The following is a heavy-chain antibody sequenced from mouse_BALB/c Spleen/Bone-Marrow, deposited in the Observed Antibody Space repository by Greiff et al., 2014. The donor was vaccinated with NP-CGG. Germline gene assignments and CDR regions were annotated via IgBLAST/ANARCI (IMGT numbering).Heavy chain of an antibody. CDR2: INPSTGYT. CDR1: GYTFTRYW. D-gene: IGHD1-1*01. Sequence: QVQLQQSGAELAKPGASVKMSCKASGYTFTRYWIHWVKPGPGQGLEWIGYINPSTGYTEYNQKFKDKATLTADKSSSTAYMQLSSLTSEDSAVYYCARGDYYGKGGAMDYWGQGTSATVSS. J-gene: IGHJ4*01. CDR3: ARGDYYGKGGAMDY. V-gene: IGHV1-7*01.